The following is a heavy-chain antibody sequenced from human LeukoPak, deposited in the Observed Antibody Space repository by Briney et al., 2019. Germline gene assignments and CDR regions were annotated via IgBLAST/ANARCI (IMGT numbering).Heavy chain of an antibody. CDR2: ISAYNGNT. D-gene: IGHD6-13*01. CDR3: ARGVAAASLVDY. J-gene: IGHJ4*02. Sequence: ASVKVSCKASGGTFSSYAISWVRQAPGQGLEWMGWISAYNGNTNYAQKLQGRVTMTTDTSTSTAYMELRSLRSDDTAVYYCARGVAAASLVDYWGQGTLVTVSS. V-gene: IGHV1-18*01. CDR1: GGTFSSYA.